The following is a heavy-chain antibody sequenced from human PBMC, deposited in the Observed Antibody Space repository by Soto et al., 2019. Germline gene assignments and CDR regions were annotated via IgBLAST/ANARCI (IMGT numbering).Heavy chain of an antibody. CDR3: AKTNHSKTHTSGWFDWFDP. CDR1: GFTFRSYA. Sequence: HPGGSLRLSCAASGFTFRSYAMTWVRQAPGKGLEWVSTINGGGGLIFYADSVEGRFAISRDNSKNTLYLQMNSLRAEDTAVYYCAKTNHSKTHTSGWFDWFDPWGQGTLVTVSS. V-gene: IGHV3-23*01. CDR2: INGGGGLI. J-gene: IGHJ5*02. D-gene: IGHD6-19*01.